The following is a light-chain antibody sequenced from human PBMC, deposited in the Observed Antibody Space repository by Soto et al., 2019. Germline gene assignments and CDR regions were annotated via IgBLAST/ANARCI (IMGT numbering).Light chain of an antibody. J-gene: IGKJ1*01. Sequence: DIQMTQSPSSQSASVGDRVTITCRASQSINSYLNWYQQKPEKAPKLLIYAASSLQSGVPSRFSGSGSETDFTLTISSLQPDDFATYYCQQSFSTPRTFGQGTRMEI. V-gene: IGKV1-39*01. CDR2: AAS. CDR3: QQSFSTPRT. CDR1: QSINSY.